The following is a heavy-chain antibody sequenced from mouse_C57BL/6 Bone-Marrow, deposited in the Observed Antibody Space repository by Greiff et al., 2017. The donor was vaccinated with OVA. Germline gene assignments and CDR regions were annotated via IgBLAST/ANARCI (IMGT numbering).Heavy chain of an antibody. CDR1: GFNIKDYY. Sequence: EVMLVESGAELVKPGASVKLSCTASGFNIKDYYMHWVKQRTEQGLEWIGRIDPEDGETKYAPKFQGKATITADTSSNTAYLQLSSLTSEDTAVYYCAKGRTAQATVKDYWGQGTTLTVSS. J-gene: IGHJ2*01. D-gene: IGHD3-2*02. CDR3: AKGRTAQATVKDY. V-gene: IGHV14-2*01. CDR2: IDPEDGET.